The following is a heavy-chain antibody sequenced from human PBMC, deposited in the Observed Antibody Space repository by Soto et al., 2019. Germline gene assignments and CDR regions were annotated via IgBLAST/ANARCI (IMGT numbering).Heavy chain of an antibody. J-gene: IGHJ5*02. CDR3: SRVGSSRWYWFDP. V-gene: IGHV3-48*02. Sequence: EVQLVESGGGLVQPGGSLRLSCAASGLTFSSYSMNWVRQAPGKGLEWVSYISSGTSTIYYADSVKGRFTISRDNAKNSLYLQMNGLRDEDTAVYYCSRVGSSRWYWFDPWGQGTLVTVSS. CDR1: GLTFSSYS. D-gene: IGHD6-13*01. CDR2: ISSGTSTI.